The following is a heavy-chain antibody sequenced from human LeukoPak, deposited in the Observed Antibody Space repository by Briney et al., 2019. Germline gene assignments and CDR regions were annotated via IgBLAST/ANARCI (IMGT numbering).Heavy chain of an antibody. J-gene: IGHJ6*02. CDR2: ISGSGGST. Sequence: GGSLRLSCAASGFTFSSYAMSWVRQAPGKGLEWVSAISGSGGSTYYADSVKGRFTISRDNSENTLYLQMNSLRAEDTAVYYCAKGWALNYYYYGMDVWGQGTTVTVSS. CDR3: AKGWALNYYYYGMDV. V-gene: IGHV3-23*01. D-gene: IGHD1-26*01. CDR1: GFTFSSYA.